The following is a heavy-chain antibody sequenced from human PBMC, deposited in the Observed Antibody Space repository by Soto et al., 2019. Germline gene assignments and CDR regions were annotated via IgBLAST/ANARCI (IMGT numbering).Heavy chain of an antibody. J-gene: IGHJ5*02. V-gene: IGHV1-18*01. CDR3: GRESGGPDP. CDR1: GYIFTSWR. Sequence: ASVKVSCKASGYIFTSWRITWVRQAPGQGLEYMGWINRYNDKTNYAQKFQGRVTMTTDTSTNTAYMELGSLRSDDTALYYCGRESGGPDPWGQDTL. CDR2: INRYNDKT.